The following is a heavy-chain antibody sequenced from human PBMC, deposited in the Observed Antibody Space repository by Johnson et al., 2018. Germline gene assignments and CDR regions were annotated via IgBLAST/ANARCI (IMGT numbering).Heavy chain of an antibody. CDR2: ISYDGSNK. Sequence: QVQLVQSGGGVVQPGRSLSLSCRASGYTFSAYGMHWVRQAPGKGLEWVAVISYDGSNKYYADSVKGRFTISRDNSKNTLYLQMNSLRAEDTAVYYCARRMYHDFWGGYPVGMGVWGQGTTVTVSS. J-gene: IGHJ6*02. CDR3: ARRMYHDFWGGYPVGMGV. D-gene: IGHD3-3*01. CDR1: GYTFSAYG. V-gene: IGHV3-30*03.